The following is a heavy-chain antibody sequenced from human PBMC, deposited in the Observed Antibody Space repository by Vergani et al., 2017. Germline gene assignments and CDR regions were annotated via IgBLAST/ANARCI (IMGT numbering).Heavy chain of an antibody. J-gene: IGHJ5*02. V-gene: IGHV4-61*02. CDR1: GGSISSVSYY. Sequence: QVQLQESGPGLVKPSQTLSLTCTVSGGSISSVSYYWSWIRQPAGKGLEWLGRIYTSGTTNYNPSLKSRVTISVDTSKNQFSLKLSSETAADTSVYYCARNWLEAAGRGGWFDPWGQGTLVTVSS. CDR3: ARNWLEAAGRGGWFDP. D-gene: IGHD6-13*01. CDR2: IYTSGTT.